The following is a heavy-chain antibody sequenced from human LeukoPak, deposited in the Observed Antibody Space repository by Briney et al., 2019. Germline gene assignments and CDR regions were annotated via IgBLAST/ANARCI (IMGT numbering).Heavy chain of an antibody. CDR2: INPSGGST. V-gene: IGHV1-46*01. CDR3: ASGDAFDF. CDR1: GYTVTRYY. Sequence: APVKVSCKASGYTVTRYYMHWVRQAPGQGLEWMGIINPSGGSTSYAQKFQGRVTMTRDMSTSTVYMELSSLGSEDTALYYCASGDAFDFWGQGTMVTVSS. J-gene: IGHJ3*01.